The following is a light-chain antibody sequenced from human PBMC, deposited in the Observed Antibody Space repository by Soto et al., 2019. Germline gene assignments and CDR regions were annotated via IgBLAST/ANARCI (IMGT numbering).Light chain of an antibody. CDR2: DVS. Sequence: QSALTQPASVSGSPGQSITISCTGTSSDVGGYNYVSWYQQHPGKAPNLIIFDVSNRPSGVSNRFSGSKSGNSASLTISGVQAEDEADYYCSSYTGSNTPVVFGGGTKLTVL. J-gene: IGLJ2*01. V-gene: IGLV2-14*01. CDR1: SSDVGGYNY. CDR3: SSYTGSNTPVV.